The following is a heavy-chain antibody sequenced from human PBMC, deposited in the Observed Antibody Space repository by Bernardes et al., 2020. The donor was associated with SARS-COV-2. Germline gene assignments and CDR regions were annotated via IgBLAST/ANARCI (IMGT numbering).Heavy chain of an antibody. Sequence: SGPTLVKPTQTLTLTCTFSGFSLSTSGMCVSWIRQPPGKALEWLALIDWDDDKYYSTSLKTRLTISKDTSKNQVVLTMTNMDPVDTATYYCARTPFPQTAGRGMEYYYSFYYGMDVWGQGTTVTVSS. V-gene: IGHV2-70*01. CDR2: IDWDDDK. CDR3: ARTPFPQTAGRGMEYYYSFYYGMDV. D-gene: IGHD3-10*01. J-gene: IGHJ6*02. CDR1: GFSLSTSGMC.